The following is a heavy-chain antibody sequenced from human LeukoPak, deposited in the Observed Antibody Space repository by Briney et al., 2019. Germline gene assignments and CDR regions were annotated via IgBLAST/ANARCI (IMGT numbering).Heavy chain of an antibody. J-gene: IGHJ5*02. Sequence: PGGSLRLSCAGSGFTFSNYWTNCVRQAPGKGLVWVSHIKPDGSETSHADSVKGRFIVSRDNAKNTLFLQISSLKDEDTAVYYCVRGGMGTIPYDLWGHGTLVTVFS. D-gene: IGHD1-7*01. CDR3: VRGGMGTIPYDL. CDR2: IKPDGSET. CDR1: GFTFSNYW. V-gene: IGHV3-74*01.